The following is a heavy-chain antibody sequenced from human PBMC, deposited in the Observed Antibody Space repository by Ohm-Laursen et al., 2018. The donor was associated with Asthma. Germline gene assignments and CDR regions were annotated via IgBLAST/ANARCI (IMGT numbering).Heavy chain of an antibody. CDR3: ARGRLDRYFDY. CDR1: GGSFSGYY. Sequence: SDTLSLTSPVYGGSFSGYYWSWIRQPPGKGLEWIGEINHSGSTNYNPSPKSRVTISVDTSKNQFSLKLSSVTAADTAVYYCARGRLDRYFDYWGQGTLVTVSS. J-gene: IGHJ4*02. V-gene: IGHV4-34*01. CDR2: INHSGST. D-gene: IGHD3-22*01.